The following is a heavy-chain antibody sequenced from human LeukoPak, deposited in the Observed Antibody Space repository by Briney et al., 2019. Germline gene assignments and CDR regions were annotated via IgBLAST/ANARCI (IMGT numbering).Heavy chain of an antibody. CDR2: IGGSGGST. CDR3: ARDGSGWYVNYYGMDV. V-gene: IGHV3-23*01. CDR1: GFTFSSYA. Sequence: GSLRLSCAASGFTFSSYAMSWVRQAPGKGLEWVSAIGGSGGSTYYADFVKGRFTISRDNSKNTLYLQMNSLRAEDTAVYYCARDGSGWYVNYYGMDVWGQGTTVTVSS. D-gene: IGHD6-19*01. J-gene: IGHJ6*02.